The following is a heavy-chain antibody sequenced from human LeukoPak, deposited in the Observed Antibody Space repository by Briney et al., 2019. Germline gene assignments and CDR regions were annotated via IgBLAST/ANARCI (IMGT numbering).Heavy chain of an antibody. J-gene: IGHJ4*02. CDR2: IRTSVGST. D-gene: IGHD6-19*01. CDR1: GLTFSRYA. Sequence: PGGSLRLSCAVSGLTFSRYAMTWVRQAPGKGLEWVSSIRTSVGSTFYADSVKGRFTISRDNSKNTLYLQLSSLRAEDTAVYYCAKVNPPRGGRSGWYETNDYWGQGTLVTVSS. V-gene: IGHV3-23*01. CDR3: AKVNPPRGGRSGWYETNDY.